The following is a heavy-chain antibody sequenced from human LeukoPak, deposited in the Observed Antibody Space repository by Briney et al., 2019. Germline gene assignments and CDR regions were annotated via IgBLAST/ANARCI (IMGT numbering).Heavy chain of an antibody. Sequence: ASVKVSCKASGYTFTGYYMHWVRQAPGQGLEWMGWINPNSGGTNYAQKFQGWVTMTRDTSISTAYMELSRLRSDDTAVYYCARDYCSSTSCHNQTIGNNWFDPWGQGTLVTVSS. CDR2: INPNSGGT. CDR1: GYTFTGYY. J-gene: IGHJ5*02. D-gene: IGHD2-2*01. V-gene: IGHV1-2*04. CDR3: ARDYCSSTSCHNQTIGNNWFDP.